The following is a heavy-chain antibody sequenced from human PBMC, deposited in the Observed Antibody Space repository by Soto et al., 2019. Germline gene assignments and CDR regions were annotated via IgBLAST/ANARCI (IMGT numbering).Heavy chain of an antibody. CDR1: VYTFTSYG. Sequence: GASVKVSCQASVYTFTSYGISWVRQAPGQGLEWMGWISAYNGNTNYAQKLQGRVTMTTDTSTSTAYMELRSLRSDDTAVYYCARDLPDYALIRACHPPEYYYGMDVWGQGTTVTVSS. D-gene: IGHD2-2*01. J-gene: IGHJ6*02. CDR2: ISAYNGNT. CDR3: ARDLPDYALIRACHPPEYYYGMDV. V-gene: IGHV1-18*04.